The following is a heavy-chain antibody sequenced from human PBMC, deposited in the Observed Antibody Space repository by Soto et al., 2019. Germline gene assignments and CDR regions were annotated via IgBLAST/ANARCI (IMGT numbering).Heavy chain of an antibody. J-gene: IGHJ2*01. CDR2: VNPKRGDA. D-gene: IGHD3-9*01. Sequence: QVVLVQSGAEVKKPGDSVKVSCKSSGYKFTEYYIHWVRQAPGQGPEWMGWVNPKRGDAVYAQKFQGWVTMTRDTATTTAYLEVNRLKPDDTAVYFCARDPGLPGRYWYLDLWGRGTLVTVSS. CDR1: GYKFTEYY. V-gene: IGHV1-2*04. CDR3: ARDPGLPGRYWYLDL.